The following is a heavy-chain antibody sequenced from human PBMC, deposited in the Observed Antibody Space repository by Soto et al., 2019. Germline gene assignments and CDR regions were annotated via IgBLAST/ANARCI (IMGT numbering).Heavy chain of an antibody. Sequence: EVQLLESGGGLGQPGGSLRLSCTASGFPFSNFAMSWVRQAPGKGLEWVSTIGGSGDNTYYADPVKGRFTISRDKSKSTVFLQSNSLGAEDTAVYYCAMGFEFGELSYWGQGTPVTVSS. D-gene: IGHD3-10*01. CDR2: IGGSGDNT. CDR3: AMGFEFGELSY. J-gene: IGHJ4*02. CDR1: GFPFSNFA. V-gene: IGHV3-23*01.